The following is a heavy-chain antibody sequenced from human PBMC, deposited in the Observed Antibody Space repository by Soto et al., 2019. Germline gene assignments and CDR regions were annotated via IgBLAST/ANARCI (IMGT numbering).Heavy chain of an antibody. CDR3: ARELDGIDV. V-gene: IGHV3-11*05. D-gene: IGHD1-1*01. J-gene: IGHJ6*02. Sequence: QVQLVESGGGLVKPGGSLRLSCAASGLTFSDYYMSWIRQAPGKGLEWVSYINSRGDYTTCADSVQGRFTISRGNGKNSLFLQMNDLRVHDTAVDYCARELDGIDVWGQGTTVIVSS. CDR1: GLTFSDYY. CDR2: INSRGDYT.